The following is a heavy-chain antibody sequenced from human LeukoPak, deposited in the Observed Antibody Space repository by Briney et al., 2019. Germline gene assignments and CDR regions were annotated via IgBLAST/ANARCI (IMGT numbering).Heavy chain of an antibody. CDR1: GGTFSSYA. Sequence: GASVKVSCKASGGTFSSYAISWVRQATGQRPEWMGWMSPNSGDTGYAQKFQDRVTMTRNTSISTAYMEPSSLRSDDTAVYYRARGPPNWGYDYWGPGTLVTVSS. V-gene: IGHV1-8*02. CDR2: MSPNSGDT. CDR3: ARGPPNWGYDY. D-gene: IGHD7-27*01. J-gene: IGHJ4*02.